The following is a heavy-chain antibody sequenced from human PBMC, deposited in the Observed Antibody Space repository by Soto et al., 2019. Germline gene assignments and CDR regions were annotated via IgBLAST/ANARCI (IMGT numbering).Heavy chain of an antibody. CDR1: GFTVSSTY. J-gene: IGHJ4*02. Sequence: PGGSLRLSCAAPGFTVSSTYMSWVRQAPGKGLEWVSILYSDGTTYYADSVKGRFTISRDNSKNTLYLQMNSLRAEDTAVYFCVRGVARYSLLDFWCLGTLFT. V-gene: IGHV3-66*01. D-gene: IGHD2-21*01. CDR2: LYSDGTT. CDR3: VRGVARYSLLDF.